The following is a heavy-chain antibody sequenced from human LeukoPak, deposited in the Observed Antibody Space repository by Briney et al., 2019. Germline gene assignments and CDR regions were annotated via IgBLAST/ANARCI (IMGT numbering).Heavy chain of an antibody. CDR3: AKDLGYCSSTSCYWYYYYMDV. CDR1: GFTFSYYG. CDR2: ISFDGSNT. V-gene: IGHV3-30*18. J-gene: IGHJ6*03. D-gene: IGHD2-2*01. Sequence: GGSLRLSCAASGFTFSYYGMHWVRQAPGKGLEWVAIISFDGSNTYYADSVKGRFTISGDNSKNTVYLQMNSLRGEDTAVYYCAKDLGYCSSTSCYWYYYYMDVWGKGTTVTVSS.